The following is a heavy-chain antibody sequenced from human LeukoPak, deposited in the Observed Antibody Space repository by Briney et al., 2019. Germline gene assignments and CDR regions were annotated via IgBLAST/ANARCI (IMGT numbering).Heavy chain of an antibody. V-gene: IGHV3-30*18. D-gene: IGHD5-12*01. CDR2: ISYDGSNK. Sequence: GGSLRPSCAASGFTFSSYGMHWVRQAPGKGLEWVAVISYDGSNKYYADSVKGRLTISTDNSKNPPYLQRNSRRAEDTAGYYLGKDPMRLEYYFDYWGQGALVTVSS. CDR3: GKDPMRLEYYFDY. J-gene: IGHJ4*02. CDR1: GFTFSSYG.